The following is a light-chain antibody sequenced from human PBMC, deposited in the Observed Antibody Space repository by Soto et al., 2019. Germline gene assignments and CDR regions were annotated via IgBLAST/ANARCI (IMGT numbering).Light chain of an antibody. CDR3: CSYAGSRV. J-gene: IGLJ3*02. V-gene: IGLV2-23*01. CDR1: SSDVGSYNL. CDR2: EGS. Sequence: QSVLTQPASVSGSPGQSITISCTGTSSDVGSYNLVSWYQQHPGKAPKLMIYEGSKRPSGVSNRFSGSKSGNTASLTISGLQVEDEADYYCCSYAGSRVFGGGTKLTVL.